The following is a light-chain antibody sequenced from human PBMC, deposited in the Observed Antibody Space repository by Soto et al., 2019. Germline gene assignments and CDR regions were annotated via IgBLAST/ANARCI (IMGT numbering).Light chain of an antibody. V-gene: IGKV3-11*01. CDR3: QQRSSWPWT. J-gene: IGKJ1*01. Sequence: EIVLTQSPATLSLSPGDRATLSCRASHSVGSLLAWYQQKPGQAPRLLFYFASNRATGIPDRFSGGGSGTDFTLTIDSLEPEDFALFYCQQRSSWPWTFGQGTRVEVK. CDR2: FAS. CDR1: HSVGSL.